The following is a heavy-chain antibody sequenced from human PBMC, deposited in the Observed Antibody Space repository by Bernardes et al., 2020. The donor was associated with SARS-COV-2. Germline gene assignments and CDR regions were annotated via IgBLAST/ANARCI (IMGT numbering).Heavy chain of an antibody. D-gene: IGHD3-16*01. J-gene: IGHJ4*02. CDR1: GYSFTTYW. Sequence: GASLKISCKASGYSFTTYWIGWVRQTPGKGLEWLGIISPGDSGTRYNPSFQGQVTISVDKSVDTAYLQWNSLRASDSAIYYCARHLGGSFISPWGYWGQGTLVSVSS. CDR3: ARHLGGSFISPWGY. V-gene: IGHV5-51*01. CDR2: ISPGDSGT.